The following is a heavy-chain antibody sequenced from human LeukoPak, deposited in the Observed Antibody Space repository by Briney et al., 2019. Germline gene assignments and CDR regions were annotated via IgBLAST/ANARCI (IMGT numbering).Heavy chain of an antibody. CDR1: GGSISSYY. Sequence: SETLSLTCTVSGGSISSYYWSWIRQPPGKGLEWIGYIYYSGSTNYNPSLKSRVSISVDTSKNQFSLKLSSVTAAGTAVYYCAREGRYRYGYNEYHSYMDIWGKGTTVTVSS. CDR2: IYYSGST. V-gene: IGHV4-59*01. D-gene: IGHD5-24*01. J-gene: IGHJ6*03. CDR3: AREGRYRYGYNEYHSYMDI.